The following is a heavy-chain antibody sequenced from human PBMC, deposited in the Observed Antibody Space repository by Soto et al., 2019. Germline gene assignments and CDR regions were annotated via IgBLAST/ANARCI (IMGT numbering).Heavy chain of an antibody. CDR1: GYTFTSYA. V-gene: IGHV1-3*01. CDR3: ARDQVTMIVVVHRGGYGMDV. CDR2: INAGNGNT. Sequence: QVQLVQSGAEVKKPGASVKVSCKASGYTFTSYAMHWVRQAPGQRLEWMGWINAGNGNTKYSQKFQGRVTITRDTSASTAYMELSSLRSEDTAVYYCARDQVTMIVVVHRGGYGMDVWGQGTTVTVSS. J-gene: IGHJ6*02. D-gene: IGHD3-22*01.